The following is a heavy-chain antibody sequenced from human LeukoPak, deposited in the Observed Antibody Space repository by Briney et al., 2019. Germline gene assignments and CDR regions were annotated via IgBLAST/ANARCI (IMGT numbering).Heavy chain of an antibody. V-gene: IGHV1-8*02. CDR1: GYTFTGYY. Sequence: ASVKVSCKASGYTFTGYYMHWVRQAPGQGLEWMGWMNPNSGNTGYAQKFQGRVTMTRNTSISTTYMKLSSLRSEDTAVYYCARVRFRGFDPWGQGTLVTVSS. CDR3: ARVRFRGFDP. CDR2: MNPNSGNT. J-gene: IGHJ5*02. D-gene: IGHD3-3*01.